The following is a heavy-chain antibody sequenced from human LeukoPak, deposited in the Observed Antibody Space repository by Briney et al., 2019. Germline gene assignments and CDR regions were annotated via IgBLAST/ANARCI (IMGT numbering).Heavy chain of an antibody. CDR3: ARTTWGYAFDL. J-gene: IGHJ3*01. V-gene: IGHV4-59*01. D-gene: IGHD7-27*01. CDR2: IYYSGST. Sequence: SETLSLTCTVSGGSISSYYWTWIRQPPGEGLEWIGYIYYSGSTNYNPSLKSRVTISLDTSKSQFSLKLSSVTAADTAVYYCARTTWGYAFDLWGQGTMVTVSS. CDR1: GGSISSYY.